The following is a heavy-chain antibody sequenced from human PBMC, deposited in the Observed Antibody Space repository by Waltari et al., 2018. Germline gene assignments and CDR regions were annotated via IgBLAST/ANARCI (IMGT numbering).Heavy chain of an antibody. J-gene: IGHJ4*02. D-gene: IGHD3-10*01. CDR3: ARLVWFGAWIDN. CDR1: GDSIKPGTYY. Sequence: QVQLQESGPGMLRPSETLSLTCTVSGDSIKPGTYYWGWIRQSPGKGLECLGTIHSSGTTYVPASLEPRVTISVDTFNNRFSLNLRSATAADTAVYFCARLVWFGAWIDNWGQGSLVTVSS. V-gene: IGHV4-39*01. CDR2: IHSSGTT.